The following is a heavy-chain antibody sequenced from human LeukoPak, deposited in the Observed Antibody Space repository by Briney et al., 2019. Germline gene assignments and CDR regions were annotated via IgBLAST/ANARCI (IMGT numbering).Heavy chain of an antibody. D-gene: IGHD6-13*01. V-gene: IGHV1-69*04. Sequence: SVKVSCKASGGTFSSYAISWVRQAPGQGLEWMGRIIPILGIANYAQKFQGRVTITADKSTSTAYMELSSLRSEDTAVYYCAIFPRGVTAAGAYYWGLGTLVTVSS. CDR1: GGTFSSYA. CDR2: IIPILGIA. J-gene: IGHJ4*02. CDR3: AIFPRGVTAAGAYY.